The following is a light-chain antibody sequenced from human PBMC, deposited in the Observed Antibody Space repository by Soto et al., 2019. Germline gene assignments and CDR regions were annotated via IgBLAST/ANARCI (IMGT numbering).Light chain of an antibody. CDR3: QQHDTPPLT. CDR1: QDIWHH. CDR2: STS. Sequence: DIQMTQSPSSLSASVGDTVTITCRASQDIWHHLAWFQQKPGKAPKSLIHSTSTLQSGVPSKFSGSTSGTDFTLTITNLQPEDFATYYCQQHDTPPLTFGGGTKVEI. J-gene: IGKJ4*01. V-gene: IGKV1-16*02.